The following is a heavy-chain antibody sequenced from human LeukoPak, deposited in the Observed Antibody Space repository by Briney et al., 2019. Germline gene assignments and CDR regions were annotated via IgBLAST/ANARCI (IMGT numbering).Heavy chain of an antibody. V-gene: IGHV4-39*01. CDR3: ARLGAAAGEFDY. Sequence: SETLSLTCTVPGGSISSSSYYWGWIRQSPGKGLEWIGSIYYSGRTYYNPSLKSRVTISVDTSKNEFSLKLSSVTAADTAVYYCARLGAAAGEFDYWGQGTLVTVSS. CDR2: IYYSGRT. J-gene: IGHJ4*02. CDR1: GGSISSSSYY. D-gene: IGHD6-13*01.